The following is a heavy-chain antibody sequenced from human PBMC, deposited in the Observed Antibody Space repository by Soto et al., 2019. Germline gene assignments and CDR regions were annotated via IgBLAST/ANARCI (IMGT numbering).Heavy chain of an antibody. Sequence: SETLSLTCTVSGGSISSYYWSWIRQPPGKGLEWIGYIYYSGSTNYNPSLKSRVTISVDTSKNQFSLKLSSVTAADTAVYYCARAVYYDILTGYYIWSDYWGQGTLVTVSS. CDR3: ARAVYYDILTGYYIWSDY. J-gene: IGHJ4*02. CDR2: IYYSGST. V-gene: IGHV4-59*01. D-gene: IGHD3-9*01. CDR1: GGSISSYY.